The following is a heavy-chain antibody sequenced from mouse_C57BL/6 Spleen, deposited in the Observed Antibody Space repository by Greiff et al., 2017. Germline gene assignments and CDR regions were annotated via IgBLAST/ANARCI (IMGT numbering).Heavy chain of an antibody. J-gene: IGHJ1*03. CDR1: GFTFSDYG. CDR3: ARGDYDYDGYWYFDV. D-gene: IGHD2-4*01. V-gene: IGHV5-17*01. CDR2: ISSGSSTI. Sequence: EVQLVESGGGLVKPGGSLKLSCAASGFTFSDYGMHWVRQAPEKGLEWVAYISSGSSTIYYADTGKGRFTISRDNAKNTLFLQMASLRSEDTAMYYCARGDYDYDGYWYFDVWGTGTTVTVSS.